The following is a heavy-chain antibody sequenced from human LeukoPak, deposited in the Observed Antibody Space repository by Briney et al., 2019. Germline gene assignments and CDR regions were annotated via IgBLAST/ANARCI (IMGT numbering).Heavy chain of an antibody. J-gene: IGHJ6*03. CDR2: IIPIFGTA. V-gene: IGHV1-69*05. D-gene: IGHD1-26*01. Sequence: SVEVSCEASGGTFSSYAISWVRQAPGQGLEWMGGIIPIFGTANYAQKFQGRVTITTDESTSTAYMELSSLRSEDTAVYYCARGRRRSSPLYYYYYYYMDVWGKGTTVTVSS. CDR3: ARGRRRSSPLYYYYYYYMDV. CDR1: GGTFSSYA.